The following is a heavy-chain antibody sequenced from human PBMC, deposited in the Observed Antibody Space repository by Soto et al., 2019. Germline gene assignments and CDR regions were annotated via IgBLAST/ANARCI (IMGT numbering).Heavy chain of an antibody. J-gene: IGHJ4*02. CDR1: GGSFSGYS. CDR2: INHSGST. CDR3: ARMKSNY. V-gene: IGHV4-34*01. Sequence: PSETLSLTCAAYGGSFSGYSWSWIRQPPGKGLEWIGEINHSGSTNYNPSLKSRVTISVDTSKNQFSLKLSSVTAADTAVYYCARMKSNYWGQGTLVTVSS.